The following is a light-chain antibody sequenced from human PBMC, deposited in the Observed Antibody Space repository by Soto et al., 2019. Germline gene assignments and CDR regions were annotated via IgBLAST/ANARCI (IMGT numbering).Light chain of an antibody. J-gene: IGKJ4*01. CDR2: GAS. Sequence: VLLQSPGTLSLSPGERATLSCRASQSVSSSYLAWYQQKPGQAPRLLIFGASSRATGIPDRFSGSGSGTDFTLTISRLEPEDFAVYYCQQYGSSPLTFGGGTKV. CDR1: QSVSSSY. V-gene: IGKV3-20*01. CDR3: QQYGSSPLT.